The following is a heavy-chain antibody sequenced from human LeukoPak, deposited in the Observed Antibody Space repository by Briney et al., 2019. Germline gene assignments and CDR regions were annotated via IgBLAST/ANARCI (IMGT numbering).Heavy chain of an antibody. D-gene: IGHD6-19*01. CDR3: AREVGSGWYYFDY. V-gene: IGHV1-69*05. Sequence: SVKVSCKASGGTFSSYAISRVRQAPGQGLEWMERIIPIFGTANYAQKFQGRVTITTDESTSTAYMELSSLRSEDTAVYYCAREVGSGWYYFDYWGQGTLVTVSS. J-gene: IGHJ4*02. CDR2: IIPIFGTA. CDR1: GGTFSSYA.